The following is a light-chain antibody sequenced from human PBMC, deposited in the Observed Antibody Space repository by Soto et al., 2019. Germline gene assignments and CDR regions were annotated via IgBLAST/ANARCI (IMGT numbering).Light chain of an antibody. Sequence: DVVMTQTPLSLSVAPGQPASISCKSSQSLLHITGETFLFWYLQKPGQSPQLLIYGGSSRATGIPAKFSGSGSGTDFTLTISTLEPEDFAVYYCQQRSNWPPTFGGGTKVDIK. CDR1: QSLLHITGETF. CDR2: GGS. V-gene: IGKV2-29*01. CDR3: QQRSNWPPT. J-gene: IGKJ4*01.